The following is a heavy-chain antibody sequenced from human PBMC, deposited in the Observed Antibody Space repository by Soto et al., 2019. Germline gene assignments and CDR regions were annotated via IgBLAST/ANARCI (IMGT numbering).Heavy chain of an antibody. V-gene: IGHV4-30-2*01. CDR2: IYHSGST. CDR3: ARGVRSGGSWEWDY. J-gene: IGHJ4*02. CDR1: GGSISSGGYS. Sequence: QLQLQESGSGLVKPSQTLSLTCAVSGGSISSGGYSWSWIRQPPGKGLEWIGYIYHSGSTYYNPSLKSRVTISVDRSKNQFSLKLSSVTAADTSVYYCARGVRSGGSWEWDYWGQGTLVTVSS. D-gene: IGHD2-15*01.